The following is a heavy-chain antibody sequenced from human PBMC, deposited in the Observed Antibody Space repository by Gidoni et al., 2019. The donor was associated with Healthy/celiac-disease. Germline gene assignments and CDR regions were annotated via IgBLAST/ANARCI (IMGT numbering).Heavy chain of an antibody. J-gene: IGHJ4*02. CDR1: GASSSGYY. CDR3: ARGGLDY. D-gene: IGHD3-22*01. Sequence: QVQLQQWGAGLLKPSETLSLTCAVYGASSSGYYWSWIRQPPGKGLEWIGEINHSGSTNSTPSLKRRVTISVDTSKNQFSLKLSSVTAADTAVYYCARGGLDYWGQGTLVTVSS. CDR2: INHSGST. V-gene: IGHV4-34*01.